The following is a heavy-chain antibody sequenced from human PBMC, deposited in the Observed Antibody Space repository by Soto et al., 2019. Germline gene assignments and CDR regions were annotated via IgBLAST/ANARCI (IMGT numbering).Heavy chain of an antibody. V-gene: IGHV1-8*01. D-gene: IGHD2-2*02. CDR1: GYTFTSYD. CDR3: ARAMGYCSSTSCYKRYYYYYYMDV. Sequence: QVQLVQSGAEVKKPGASVKVSCKASGYTFTSYDINWVRQATGQGLEWMGWMNPNSGNTGYAQKFQGRVTMTRNTSISTAYMELSSLRSEDTAVYYCARAMGYCSSTSCYKRYYYYYYMDVWGKGTTVTVSS. CDR2: MNPNSGNT. J-gene: IGHJ6*03.